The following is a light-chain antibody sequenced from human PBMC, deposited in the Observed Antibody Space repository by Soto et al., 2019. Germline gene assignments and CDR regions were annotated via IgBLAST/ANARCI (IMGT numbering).Light chain of an antibody. V-gene: IGLV2-14*03. J-gene: IGLJ2*01. CDR3: SSYTASNTL. Sequence: QSALTQPASVSGSPGQSITISCTTSSSDVGDYNHVSWYQQHPGKAPKLMIYDVSHRPSGVSNRFSGSKSGNTASLTISGLQTEYEADYYCSSYTASNTLFGGGTQLTVL. CDR2: DVS. CDR1: SSDVGDYNH.